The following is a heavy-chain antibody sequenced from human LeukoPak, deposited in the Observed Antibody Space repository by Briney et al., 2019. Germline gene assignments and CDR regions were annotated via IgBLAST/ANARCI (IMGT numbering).Heavy chain of an antibody. Sequence: GGSLRLSCAASGFTFDDYAMHWVRQAPGKGLEWVSLITWDGGSTYYADSVKGRLTISRDNSKNSLFLQMNSLRPEDTALYYCARYTAHDAFDIWGQGTMVTVPS. CDR3: ARYTAHDAFDI. V-gene: IGHV3-43D*04. J-gene: IGHJ3*02. D-gene: IGHD3-16*02. CDR1: GFTFDDYA. CDR2: ITWDGGST.